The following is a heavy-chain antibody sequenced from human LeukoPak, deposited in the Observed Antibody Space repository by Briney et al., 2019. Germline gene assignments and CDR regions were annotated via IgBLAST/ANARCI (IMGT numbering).Heavy chain of an antibody. CDR3: ARRGSNYYGSGSHASPTIEYAFDI. J-gene: IGHJ3*02. D-gene: IGHD3-10*01. Sequence: SQTLSHTCTVSGGSISSGSYYWSWIRQPAGKGLEWIGRIYTSGSTNYNPSLKSRVTISVDTSKNQFPLKLSSVTAADTAMYYCARRGSNYYGSGSHASPTIEYAFDIWGQGTMVTVSS. CDR1: GGSISSGSYY. CDR2: IYTSGST. V-gene: IGHV4-61*02.